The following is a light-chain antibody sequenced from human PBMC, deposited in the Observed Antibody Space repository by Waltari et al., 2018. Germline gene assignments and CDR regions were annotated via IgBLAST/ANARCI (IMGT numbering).Light chain of an antibody. CDR2: KAS. CDR1: HDISNC. V-gene: IGKV1-33*01. Sequence: DIQMTQSPSSLSASVGDRVTITCQASHDISNCLNWYQQKPGKAPKLLIYKASNLETGVPSRFSGSGSGTDFTFTISSLQPEDFATYYCQQYDNLPITFGEGTPLEIK. J-gene: IGKJ5*01. CDR3: QQYDNLPIT.